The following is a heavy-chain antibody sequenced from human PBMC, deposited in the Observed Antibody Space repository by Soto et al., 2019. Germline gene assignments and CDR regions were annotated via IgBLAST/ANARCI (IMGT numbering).Heavy chain of an antibody. V-gene: IGHV3-30*18. CDR1: GFTFRSYG. J-gene: IGHJ6*02. D-gene: IGHD3-3*01. Sequence: GGSLRLSCAASGFTFRSYGMHWVRQAPGKGLEWVAVISYDGSNKYYAESVKGRFTISRDSSKNTLYLQMNSLRVEDTAVYYCVKDFWSGYYSGNQNYGMDVWGQGTPVTVSS. CDR3: VKDFWSGYYSGNQNYGMDV. CDR2: ISYDGSNK.